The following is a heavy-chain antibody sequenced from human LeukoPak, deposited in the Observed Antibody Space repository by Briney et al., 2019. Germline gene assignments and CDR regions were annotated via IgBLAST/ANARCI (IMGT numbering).Heavy chain of an antibody. V-gene: IGHV1-2*02. CDR1: GYTFTGYY. CDR2: INPKSGGT. Sequence: ASVKVSCKASGYTFTGYYMHWVRQAPGQGLEWMGWINPKSGGTNYARQFQGRVTVTRDTSISTVHMELSRLRSDDTAVYYCARLVTAMVDYWGQGTLVTVSS. J-gene: IGHJ4*02. D-gene: IGHD2-8*01. CDR3: ARLVTAMVDY.